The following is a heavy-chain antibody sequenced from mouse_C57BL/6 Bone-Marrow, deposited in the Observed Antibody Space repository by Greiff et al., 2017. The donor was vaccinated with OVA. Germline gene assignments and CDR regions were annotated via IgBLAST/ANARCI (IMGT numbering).Heavy chain of an antibody. V-gene: IGHV5-4*01. J-gene: IGHJ1*03. CDR2: ISDGGSYT. CDR3: AREDYYGSRYFAV. CDR1: GFTFSSYA. Sequence: EVMLVESGGGLVKPGGSLKLSCAASGFTFSSYAMSWVRQTPEKRLEWVATISDGGSYTYYPDNVKGRFTISRDNAKNNLYLQMSHLKSEDTAMYYCAREDYYGSRYFAVWGTGTTVTVSS. D-gene: IGHD1-1*01.